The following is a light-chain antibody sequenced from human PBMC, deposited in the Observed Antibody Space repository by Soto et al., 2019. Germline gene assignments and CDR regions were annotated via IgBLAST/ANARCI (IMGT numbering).Light chain of an antibody. Sequence: EIVMTQSPATLSVSPGEGVTLSCRASQSISSNLAWYQQKPGQAPSLLMYGTSTRATGIPARFSGSGSGTEFTLTISSLQSEDFAVYYCQQYNTWSSITFGQGTRLEIK. CDR3: QQYNTWSSIT. CDR2: GTS. J-gene: IGKJ5*01. CDR1: QSISSN. V-gene: IGKV3-15*01.